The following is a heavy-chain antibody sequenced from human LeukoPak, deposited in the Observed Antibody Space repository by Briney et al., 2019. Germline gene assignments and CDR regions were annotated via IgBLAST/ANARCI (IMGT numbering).Heavy chain of an antibody. J-gene: IGHJ4*02. CDR1: GYTFTSYG. D-gene: IGHD3-10*01. CDR3: ARDPVYYGSGSNNLFDY. V-gene: IGHV1-18*01. CDR2: ISAYNGNT. Sequence: ASVKVSCKASGYTFTSYGISWVRQAPGQGLEWMGWISAYNGNTNYAQKLQGRVTMTTDTSTSTAYMELRSLRSDDTAVYYCARDPVYYGSGSNNLFDYWGQGTLVTVSS.